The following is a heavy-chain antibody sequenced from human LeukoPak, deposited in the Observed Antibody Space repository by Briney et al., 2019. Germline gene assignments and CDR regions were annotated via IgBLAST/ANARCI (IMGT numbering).Heavy chain of an antibody. CDR3: ARDEADYDILTGYYGFDY. J-gene: IGHJ4*02. V-gene: IGHV3-7*01. D-gene: IGHD3-9*01. CDR1: GFTFSSYW. Sequence: GRSLRLSCAASGFTFSSYWMSWVRQAPGKGLEWVANIKQDGSEKYYVDSVKGRFTISRDNAKNSLYLQMNSLRAEDTAVYYCARDEADYDILTGYYGFDYWGQGTLVTVSS. CDR2: IKQDGSEK.